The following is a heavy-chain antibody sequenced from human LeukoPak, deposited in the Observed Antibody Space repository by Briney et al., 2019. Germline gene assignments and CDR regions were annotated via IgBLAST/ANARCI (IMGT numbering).Heavy chain of an antibody. CDR2: ISSSSSTI. V-gene: IGHV3-48*01. CDR1: GFTFSSYS. Sequence: GGSLKLSCAASGFTFSSYSMNWVRQAPGKGLEWVSYISSSSSTIYYADSVKGRFTISRDNSKNTLYLQMNSLRAEDTAVYYCAKDQHGSGSHLDYWGQGTLVTVSS. J-gene: IGHJ4*02. D-gene: IGHD3-10*01. CDR3: AKDQHGSGSHLDY.